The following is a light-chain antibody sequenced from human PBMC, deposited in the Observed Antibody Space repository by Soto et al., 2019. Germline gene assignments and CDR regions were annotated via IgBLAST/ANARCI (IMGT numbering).Light chain of an antibody. V-gene: IGKV2-30*01. J-gene: IGKJ2*01. CDR1: QSLAYIDGNTY. Sequence: EVVMTQSPLSLPVTLGQPASISCRSSQSLAYIDGNTYLSWFQQRPGQSPRRLIYKVSNRGSGGPDRFSGSGSGTDFTLKISRVGAEDVGFYYCMQGTHWPPYTFGQGTKLEIK. CDR2: KVS. CDR3: MQGTHWPPYT.